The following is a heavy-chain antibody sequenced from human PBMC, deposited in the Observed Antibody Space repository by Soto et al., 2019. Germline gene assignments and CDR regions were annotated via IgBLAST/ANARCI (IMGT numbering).Heavy chain of an antibody. V-gene: IGHV2-5*02. J-gene: IGHJ4*02. CDR2: IYWVDDK. CDR1: GFSLTTSGVG. D-gene: IGHD3-3*01. Sequence: QITLNESGPTVVKPAETLTLTCTFSGFSLTTSGVGVGWIRQSPGKAPEWLALIYWVDDKRYSASLKSRLTITKDTSKNQVVLTMASVDPEDTATYYCAHRILRTVFGLVTTTAIYFDFWGQGTPVVVSS. CDR3: AHRILRTVFGLVTTTAIYFDF.